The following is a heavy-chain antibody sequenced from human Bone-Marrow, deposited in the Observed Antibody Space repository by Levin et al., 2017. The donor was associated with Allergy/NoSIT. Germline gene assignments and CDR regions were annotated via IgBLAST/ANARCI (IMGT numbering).Heavy chain of an antibody. V-gene: IGHV1-18*01. J-gene: IGHJ6*03. CDR2: ISAYNGNT. CDR1: GYTFTSYG. CDR3: ARASVTMVQPYYYDYMDV. D-gene: IGHD3-10*01. Sequence: GESLKISCKASGYTFTSYGISWVRQAPGQGLEWMGWISAYNGNTNYAQKLQGRVTMTTDTSTSTAYMELRSLRSDDTAVYYCARASVTMVQPYYYDYMDVWGKGTTVTVSS.